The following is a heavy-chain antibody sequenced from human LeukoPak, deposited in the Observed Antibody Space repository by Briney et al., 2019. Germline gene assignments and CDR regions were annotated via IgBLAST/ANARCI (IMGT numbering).Heavy chain of an antibody. CDR3: AREGGDGGIAVAGTGVY. CDR2: ISGSGGST. V-gene: IGHV3-23*01. D-gene: IGHD6-19*01. CDR1: GFTFSTYA. J-gene: IGHJ4*02. Sequence: GGSLRLSCAASGFTFSTYAMSWVRQAPGKGLEWVSGISGSGGSTYYADSVKGRFTLSRDNSENTVFLQMNSLRVEDTAVYYCAREGGDGGIAVAGTGVYWGQGTLVTVSS.